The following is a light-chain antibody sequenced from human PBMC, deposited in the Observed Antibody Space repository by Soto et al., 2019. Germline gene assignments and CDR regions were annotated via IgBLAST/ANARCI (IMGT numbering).Light chain of an antibody. Sequence: IQLTQSASFLSASVGARVTITCRASQGISTYLAWYQQKPGKAPKLLIYAASTLQSGVPLSFSGSGSGTSFTLTISSLQPEDFATYYCQQLLSYPITFGQGTRLEIK. V-gene: IGKV1-9*01. CDR1: QGISTY. CDR3: QQLLSYPIT. CDR2: AAS. J-gene: IGKJ5*01.